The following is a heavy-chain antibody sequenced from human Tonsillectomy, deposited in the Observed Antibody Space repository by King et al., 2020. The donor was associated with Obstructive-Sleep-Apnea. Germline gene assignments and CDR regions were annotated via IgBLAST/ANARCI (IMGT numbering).Heavy chain of an antibody. Sequence: QLVQSGAEVKKPGSSVKVSCKASGGTFSSYAISWVRQAPGQGLEWMGGIIPILGIANYAQKVQGRVTITADKSTSTAYMGLSSLRSEDTAVYYCAREATMVRGVILYRPSWFDPWGQGTLVTVSS. CDR2: IIPILGIA. J-gene: IGHJ5*02. D-gene: IGHD3-10*01. V-gene: IGHV1-69*10. CDR1: GGTFSSYA. CDR3: AREATMVRGVILYRPSWFDP.